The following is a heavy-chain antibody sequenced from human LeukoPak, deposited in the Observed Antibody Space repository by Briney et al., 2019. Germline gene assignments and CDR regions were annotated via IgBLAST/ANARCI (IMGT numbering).Heavy chain of an antibody. J-gene: IGHJ1*01. D-gene: IGHD6-19*01. CDR2: ISGSGGST. CDR3: ATRGAVARTSRRYFQH. CDR1: GFTFSSYA. Sequence: GGSLRLSCAASGFTFSSYAMSWVRQAPGKGVEWVSAISGSGGSTYYADSVKGRFTISRDNSKNTLYLQMNSLRAEDTAVYYCATRGAVARTSRRYFQHWGQGTLVTVSS. V-gene: IGHV3-23*01.